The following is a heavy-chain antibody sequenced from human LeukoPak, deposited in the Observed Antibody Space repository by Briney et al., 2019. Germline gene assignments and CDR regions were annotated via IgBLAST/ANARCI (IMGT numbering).Heavy chain of an antibody. CDR1: DGSISSYY. Sequence: SETLSLTCIVSDGSISSYYWSWIRQSPGKGLEWIGYIYYSGSTNYNPSLKSRVTISVDTSKNQFSLKLSSVTAADTAAYYCARGYSSSWSIWGQGTMVTVSS. J-gene: IGHJ3*02. D-gene: IGHD6-13*01. V-gene: IGHV4-59*01. CDR3: ARGYSSSWSI. CDR2: IYYSGST.